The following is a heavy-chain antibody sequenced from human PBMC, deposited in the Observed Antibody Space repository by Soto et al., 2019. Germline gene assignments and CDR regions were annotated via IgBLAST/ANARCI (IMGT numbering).Heavy chain of an antibody. Sequence: QVQLVQSGAEVKKPGSSVKVSCKASGGTFSNYAISWVRQAPGQGLEWMGGIIHIFGTANYAQKFQGRVTITADESTSTAYMELRSDDTAVYYCARDRTPSYYDFWSGYQNYYYYGMDVWGQGTTVTGSS. CDR1: GGTFSNYA. CDR2: IIHIFGTA. V-gene: IGHV1-69*01. CDR3: ARDRTPSYYDFWSGYQNYYYYGMDV. D-gene: IGHD3-3*01. J-gene: IGHJ6*02.